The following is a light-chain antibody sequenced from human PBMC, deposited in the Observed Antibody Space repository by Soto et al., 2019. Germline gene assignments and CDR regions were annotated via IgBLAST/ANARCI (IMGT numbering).Light chain of an antibody. Sequence: QSALTQPPSASGSPGQSVTISCTGTSSDVGAYNYVSWYQQLPGKAPKLIIYEVSKRPSGVPDRFSGSKSGNTASLTVSWLQAEDEADYYCTSYAGTYSFFYVFGNGTKVTVL. V-gene: IGLV2-8*01. CDR2: EVS. CDR1: SSDVGAYNY. J-gene: IGLJ1*01. CDR3: TSYAGTYSFFYV.